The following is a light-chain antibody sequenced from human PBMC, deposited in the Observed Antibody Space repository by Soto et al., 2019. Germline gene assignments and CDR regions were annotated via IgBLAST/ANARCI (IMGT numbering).Light chain of an antibody. Sequence: DIVMTQSPASLAVSLGERATINCKSSQSVLYSTNNKNYLAWYQQKPGQPPKLFIYWASIRESGVPDRVSGSGSGTDFTLTISSLQAEDVAVYYCQQYHSPPYTFGQGTKLEIK. CDR3: QQYHSPPYT. J-gene: IGKJ2*01. CDR2: WAS. V-gene: IGKV4-1*01. CDR1: QSVLYSTNNKNY.